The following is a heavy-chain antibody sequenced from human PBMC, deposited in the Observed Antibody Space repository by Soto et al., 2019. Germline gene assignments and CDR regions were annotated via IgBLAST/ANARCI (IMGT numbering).Heavy chain of an antibody. Sequence: QVQLVQSGAEVKKPGSSVKVSCKASGGTFSSYAISWVRQAPGQGLEWMGGIIPIFGTANYAQKFQGRVTXXAXEXXSTAYMELSSLRSADTAVYYCASPSIYGGNGAFDYWGQGTLVTVSS. CDR1: GGTFSSYA. CDR2: IIPIFGTA. V-gene: IGHV1-69*12. J-gene: IGHJ4*02. CDR3: ASPSIYGGNGAFDY. D-gene: IGHD4-17*01.